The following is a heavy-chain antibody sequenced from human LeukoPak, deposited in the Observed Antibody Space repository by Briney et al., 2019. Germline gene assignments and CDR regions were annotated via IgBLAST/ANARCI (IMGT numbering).Heavy chain of an antibody. J-gene: IGHJ4*02. Sequence: SETLSLTCTVSGGSISSGDYYWSWIRQPPGKGLEWIGYISYSGSTYYNPSLRSRITISGDTSKNQFSLKLSPVTAADTAVYYCSRVEGYWGQGTLVTVSS. D-gene: IGHD1-1*01. CDR2: ISYSGST. CDR1: GGSISSGDYY. CDR3: SRVEGY. V-gene: IGHV4-30-4*01.